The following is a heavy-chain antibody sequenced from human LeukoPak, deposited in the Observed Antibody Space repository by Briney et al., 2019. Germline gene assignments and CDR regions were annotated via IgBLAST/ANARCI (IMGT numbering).Heavy chain of an antibody. J-gene: IGHJ4*02. Sequence: GGSLRLSCAASGFTVSSNYMSWVRQAPGKGLEWVSVIDSGGSTYYADSVKGRFTISRDSCKNALYLQMNSLRAEDTAVYYCASGGSGYDFDYWGQGTLVTVSS. CDR3: ASGGSGYDFDY. V-gene: IGHV3-66*01. D-gene: IGHD5-12*01. CDR1: GFTVSSNY. CDR2: IDSGGST.